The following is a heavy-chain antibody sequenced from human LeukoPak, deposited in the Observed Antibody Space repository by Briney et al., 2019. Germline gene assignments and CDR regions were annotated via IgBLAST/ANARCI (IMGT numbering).Heavy chain of an antibody. CDR3: ARGGSYLSAFDI. CDR2: IYSGGST. Sequence: PGGSLRLSCSASGFTFSSYNMNWVRQAPGKELEWVVIIYSGGSTFYADSVKGRFTISRDNSKNTLYLQMNSLRAEDTAVYYCARGGSYLSAFDIWGEGTMVTVSS. D-gene: IGHD1-26*01. CDR1: GFTFSSYN. V-gene: IGHV3-53*01. J-gene: IGHJ3*02.